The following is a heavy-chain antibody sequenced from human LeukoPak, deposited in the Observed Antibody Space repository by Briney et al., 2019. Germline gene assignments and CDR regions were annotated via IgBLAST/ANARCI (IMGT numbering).Heavy chain of an antibody. CDR3: ARVGGIAAAGTLSKIGGSLDV. J-gene: IGHJ6*04. D-gene: IGHD6-13*01. CDR1: GYTFTSYY. Sequence: ASVKVSCKASGYTFTSYYMHWVRQAPGQGLEWMGIINPSSGSTNYAQKFQGRVTMTRDMSTSTVYMELSSLRSEDTAVYYCARVGGIAAAGTLSKIGGSLDVWGKGTTVTVSS. CDR2: INPSSGST. V-gene: IGHV1-46*01.